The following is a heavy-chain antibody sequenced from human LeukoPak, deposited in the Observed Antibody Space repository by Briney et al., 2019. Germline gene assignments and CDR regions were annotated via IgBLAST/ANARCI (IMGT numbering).Heavy chain of an antibody. D-gene: IGHD6-19*01. V-gene: IGHV3-7*04. CDR1: GFTFSTYC. J-gene: IGHJ4*02. CDR2: IKHDGSEK. Sequence: GGSLRLSCAVSGFTFSTYCMSWVRQAPGKGLEWVANIKHDGSEKYSVDSAKGRFTISRDNSKNTLYLLMNSLRAEDTTVYYCARGVRIAVAGYIDYWGQGTLVTVSS. CDR3: ARGVRIAVAGYIDY.